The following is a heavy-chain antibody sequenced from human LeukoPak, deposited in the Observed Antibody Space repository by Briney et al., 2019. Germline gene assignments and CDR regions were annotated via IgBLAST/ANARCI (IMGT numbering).Heavy chain of an antibody. Sequence: GESLKISCKGSGYSFTSYWISWVRQMPGKGLEWIGKIYPSYSYTNYSPPFQGPVPISLNKSIKTAVLPKSRLRASDTAMYYCARRGGSGGYWYFDLWGRGTLVTVSS. CDR1: GYSFTSYW. CDR2: IYPSYSYT. V-gene: IGHV5-10-1*01. CDR3: ARRGGSGGYWYFDL. D-gene: IGHD2-15*01. J-gene: IGHJ2*01.